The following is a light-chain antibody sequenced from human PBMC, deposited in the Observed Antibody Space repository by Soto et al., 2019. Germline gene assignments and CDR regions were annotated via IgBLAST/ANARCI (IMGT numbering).Light chain of an antibody. CDR3: QPRSNWPGT. CDR1: QSVSSH. V-gene: IGKV3-11*01. Sequence: EIVLTQSPATLSLSPGERAALSCRASQSVSSHLAWYQQKPGQAPRLLIYDASNRATGIPARFSGSGSGTDFTLTISSLESEEVAIYCFQPRSNWPGTFGQGTKVEIK. J-gene: IGKJ1*01. CDR2: DAS.